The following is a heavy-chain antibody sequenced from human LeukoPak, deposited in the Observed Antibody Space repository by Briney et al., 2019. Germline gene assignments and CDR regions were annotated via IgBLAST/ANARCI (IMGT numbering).Heavy chain of an antibody. Sequence: KVSCKASGGTFSSYAISWVRQAPGQGLEWMGGIIPIFGTANYAQKFQGRVTITADESTSTAYMELSSLRSEDTAVYYCARAGSSWYQDDAFDIWGQGTMVTVSS. CDR2: IIPIFGTA. V-gene: IGHV1-69*01. CDR3: ARAGSSWYQDDAFDI. CDR1: GGTFSSYA. D-gene: IGHD6-13*01. J-gene: IGHJ3*02.